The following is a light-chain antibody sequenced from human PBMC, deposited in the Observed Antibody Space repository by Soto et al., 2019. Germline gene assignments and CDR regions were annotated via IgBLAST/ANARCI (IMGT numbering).Light chain of an antibody. V-gene: IGKV1-5*03. Sequence: GARVTITCRASQSIINWLAWYQQKPGKAPELLIYKASNLESGVPSRFSGSRSGTEFTLTISSLQPDDFATYYCQQYNSYPFTFAQGTKLEIK. CDR2: KAS. J-gene: IGKJ2*01. CDR1: QSIINW. CDR3: QQYNSYPFT.